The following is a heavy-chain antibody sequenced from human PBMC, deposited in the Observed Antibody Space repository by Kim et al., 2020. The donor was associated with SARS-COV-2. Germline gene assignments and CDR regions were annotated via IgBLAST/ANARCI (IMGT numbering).Heavy chain of an antibody. CDR1: GFTFSSYE. Sequence: GGSLRLSCAASGFTFSSYEMNWVRQAPGKGLEWVSYISSSGSTIYYSDSVKGRFTISRDNAKNSLYLQMTSLRAEATAVYYGARGFWSGFLDAFVIWGQG. V-gene: IGHV3-48*03. CDR3: ARGFWSGFLDAFVI. J-gene: IGHJ3*02. CDR2: ISSSGSTI. D-gene: IGHD3-3*01.